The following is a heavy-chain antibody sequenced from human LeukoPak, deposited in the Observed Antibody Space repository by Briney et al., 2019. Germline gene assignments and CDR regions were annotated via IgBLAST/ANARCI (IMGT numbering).Heavy chain of an antibody. CDR2: IYYSGST. V-gene: IGHV4-39*01. CDR3: ATSPQYGGY. D-gene: IGHD4-23*01. Sequence: PSETLSLTCTVSGGSISSGAYYWGWIRQHPGKGLEWIGSIYYSGSTYYNPSLKSRLTISVDTSKKQFSLKLSSVTAADTAVYYCATSPQYGGYWGQGTLVTVSS. CDR1: GGSISSGAYY. J-gene: IGHJ4*02.